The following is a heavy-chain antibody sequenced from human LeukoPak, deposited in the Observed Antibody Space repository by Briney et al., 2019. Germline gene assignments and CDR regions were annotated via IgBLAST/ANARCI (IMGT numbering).Heavy chain of an antibody. CDR2: IIPIFGTA. CDR1: GGTFSSYA. CDR3: ARGVYSSSWYGGRAFDY. V-gene: IGHV1-69*13. J-gene: IGHJ4*02. Sequence: ASVKVSCKASGGTFSSYAISWVRQAPGQGLEWMGGIIPIFGTANYAQKFQGRVTITADESTSTAYMELSSLRSEDTAVYYCARGVYSSSWYGGRAFDYWGQGTLVTVSS. D-gene: IGHD6-13*01.